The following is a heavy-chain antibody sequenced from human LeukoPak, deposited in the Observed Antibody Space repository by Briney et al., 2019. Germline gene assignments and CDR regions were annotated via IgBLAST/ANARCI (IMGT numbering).Heavy chain of an antibody. V-gene: IGHV3-23*01. J-gene: IGHJ4*02. CDR3: AKCPEDSSGWYFVY. CDR2: ISGSGGST. Sequence: PGGSLRLSCAASGFTFSSYAMSWVRQAPGKGLEWVSAISGSGGSTYYADSVKGRFTISRDNSKNTLYLQMNSLRAEDTAVYHCAKCPEDSSGWYFVYWGQGTLVTVSS. D-gene: IGHD6-19*01. CDR1: GFTFSSYA.